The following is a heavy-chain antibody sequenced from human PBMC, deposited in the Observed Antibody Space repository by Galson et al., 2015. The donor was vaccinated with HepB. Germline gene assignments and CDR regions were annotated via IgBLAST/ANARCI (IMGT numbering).Heavy chain of an antibody. Sequence: SVKVSCKASGYPFTIYVIHWVRQAPGQRLEWMGWINPGNANTKYSQNFQGRVTLTRDTSANTAYMELSSLRSEDTAVYYCAKGEHTSSWYPFVDSWGQGTLITVSS. J-gene: IGHJ4*02. V-gene: IGHV1-3*01. CDR1: GYPFTIYV. CDR2: INPGNANT. CDR3: AKGEHTSSWYPFVDS. D-gene: IGHD6-13*01.